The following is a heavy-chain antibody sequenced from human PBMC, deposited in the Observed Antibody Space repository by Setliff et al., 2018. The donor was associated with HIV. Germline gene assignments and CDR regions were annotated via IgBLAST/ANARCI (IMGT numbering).Heavy chain of an antibody. V-gene: IGHV4-39*01. CDR1: GGFVSRSNYV. Sequence: SETLSLTCTLAGGFVSRSNYVWGWVRQSPKKGLEWIGSIYYSGTTYYNPTLKSRVSICIDTPKNQFSLKLTSMTAADTAVYYCVRTGSSTSWGIYYYYYMDIWGKGSTVTVSS. D-gene: IGHD3-10*01. CDR2: IYYSGTT. J-gene: IGHJ6*03. CDR3: VRTGSSTSWGIYYYYYMDI.